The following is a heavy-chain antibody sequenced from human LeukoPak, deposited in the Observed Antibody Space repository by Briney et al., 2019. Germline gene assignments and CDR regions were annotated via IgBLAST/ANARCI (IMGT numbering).Heavy chain of an antibody. D-gene: IGHD3-10*01. CDR2: INHSGST. CDR1: GGSFSGYY. V-gene: IGHV4-34*01. J-gene: IGHJ3*02. Sequence: SETLSLTCAVYGGSFSGYYWSWIRQPPGKGLEWIGEINHSGSTNYNPSLKSRVTISVDTSKNQFSLKLSSVTAADTAVYYCARISVFRRAYGSGSYNRAFDIWGQGTMVTVSS. CDR3: ARISVFRRAYGSGSYNRAFDI.